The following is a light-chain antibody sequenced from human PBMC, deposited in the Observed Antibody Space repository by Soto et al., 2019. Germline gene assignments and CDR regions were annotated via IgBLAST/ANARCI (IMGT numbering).Light chain of an antibody. V-gene: IGLV2-14*01. J-gene: IGLJ2*01. CDR1: SSDVGGYNY. CDR3: SSYTSSSTRV. CDR2: EVS. Sequence: QSALTQPASVSGSPGQSITISCTGTSSDVGGYNYVSWYQQHPGKAPKLIIYEVSNRPSGISNRFSGSKSGNTASLTISGLQAEDEADYYYSSYTSSSTRVFGGGTKVTVL.